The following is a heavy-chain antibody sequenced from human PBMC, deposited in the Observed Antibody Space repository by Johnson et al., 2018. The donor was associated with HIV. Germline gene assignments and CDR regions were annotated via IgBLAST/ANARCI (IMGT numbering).Heavy chain of an antibody. Sequence: QVQLVESGGGVVQPGGSLRLSCAASGFTFSSYGMHWVRQAPGKGLEWVALIRYDGSQKYYADSVKDRFTISRDNSKNTLYLKMNSLRAEDTALYYCARAYSYGVFDIWGQGTMVTVSS. CDR1: GFTFSSYG. J-gene: IGHJ3*02. CDR3: ARAYSYGVFDI. CDR2: IRYDGSQK. D-gene: IGHD5-18*01. V-gene: IGHV3-30*02.